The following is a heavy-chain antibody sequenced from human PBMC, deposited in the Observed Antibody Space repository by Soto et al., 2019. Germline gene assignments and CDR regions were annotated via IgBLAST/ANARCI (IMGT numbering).Heavy chain of an antibody. J-gene: IGHJ5*02. D-gene: IGHD5-12*01. CDR1: GDTFSTYV. CDR2: IIPVFARP. V-gene: IGHV1-69*13. CDR3: ARGRYSLTWGWFDP. Sequence: SVKVSCKASGDTFSTYVLSWMRQAPGQGLEWMGGIIPVFARPHYAQKFQHRLTITADASTTTIYMELTGLKFDDTALYYCARGRYSLTWGWFDPWGQGTLVTVSS.